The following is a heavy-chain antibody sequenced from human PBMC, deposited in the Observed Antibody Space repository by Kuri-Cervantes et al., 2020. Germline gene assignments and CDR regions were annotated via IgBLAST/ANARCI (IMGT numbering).Heavy chain of an antibody. CDR1: GFTFSSYA. V-gene: IGHV3-30-3*01. D-gene: IGHD1-7*01. Sequence: SLKISCAASGFTFSSYAMHWVRQAPGKGLEWVAVISYDGSNKYYADSVKGRFTISRDNSKNTLYLQMNSLRAEDTAVYYCARVIEVTGTTGYGMDVWGQGTTVTVSS. CDR2: ISYDGSNK. CDR3: ARVIEVTGTTGYGMDV. J-gene: IGHJ6*02.